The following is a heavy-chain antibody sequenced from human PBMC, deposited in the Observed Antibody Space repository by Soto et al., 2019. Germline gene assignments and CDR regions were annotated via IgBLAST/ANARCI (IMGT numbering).Heavy chain of an antibody. J-gene: IGHJ4*03. CDR1: GYTFTRHG. Sequence: ASVKVSCMASGYTFTRHGISWVRLAPGQGLEWMGLISAYNVNTNYPQNLHGRVTMTTDTSPSTAHVVLRNLRSDDTAVYYCATEGDARTWSSAECLQLWGQGTRVTV. V-gene: IGHV1-18*01. CDR2: ISAYNVNT. CDR3: ATEGDARTWSSAECLQL. D-gene: IGHD6-13*01.